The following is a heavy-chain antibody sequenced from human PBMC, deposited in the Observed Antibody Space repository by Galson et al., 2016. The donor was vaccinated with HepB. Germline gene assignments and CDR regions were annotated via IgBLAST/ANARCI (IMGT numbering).Heavy chain of an antibody. Sequence: SLRLSCAASGFRFSNYAMSWVRQAPGKGLEWVSVISVSSNNKYYADSVKGRFAVSRDDPENTVYLQMSSLRAEDTAVYYCARYQRVAGSYYFSYWGQGTLVTVSS. J-gene: IGHJ4*02. CDR2: ISVSSNNK. CDR1: GFRFSNYA. V-gene: IGHV3-23*01. D-gene: IGHD2-2*01. CDR3: ARYQRVAGSYYFSY.